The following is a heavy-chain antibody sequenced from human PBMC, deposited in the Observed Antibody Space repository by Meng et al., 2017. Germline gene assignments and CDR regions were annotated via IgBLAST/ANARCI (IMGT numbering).Heavy chain of an antibody. CDR3: ARRGIAARPFYY. Sequence: QVQVQPCGGGLLKPSETRALTCAVYGGSFSGYYWSWIRQPPGKGLEWIGEINHSGSTNYNPSLKSRVTISVDTSKNQFSLKLSSVTAADTAVYYCARRGIAARPFYYWGQGTLVTVSS. V-gene: IGHV4-34*01. D-gene: IGHD6-6*01. J-gene: IGHJ4*02. CDR1: GGSFSGYY. CDR2: INHSGST.